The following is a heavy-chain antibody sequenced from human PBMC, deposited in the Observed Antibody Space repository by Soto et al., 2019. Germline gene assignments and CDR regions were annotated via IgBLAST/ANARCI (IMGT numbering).Heavy chain of an antibody. D-gene: IGHD6-13*01. CDR3: ARHSSSWPIFDY. Sequence: SETLSLTCTVSGGSISNSYWSWIRQSPGKGLEWIGYIYSSGSTNYNPSLKSRVTISVDTSKNQFSLKLSSLIAADTAVYYCARHSSSWPIFDYWGQGTLVTVSS. V-gene: IGHV4-59*08. CDR1: GGSISNSY. CDR2: IYSSGST. J-gene: IGHJ4*02.